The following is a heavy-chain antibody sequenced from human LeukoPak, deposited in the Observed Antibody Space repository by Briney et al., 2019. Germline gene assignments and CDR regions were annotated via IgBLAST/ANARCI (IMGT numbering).Heavy chain of an antibody. CDR2: INHSGST. CDR1: GGSFSGYY. CDR3: ARTGNYYDSSGYPDYYYYGMDV. J-gene: IGHJ6*02. Sequence: SETLSLTCAVYGGSFSGYYWSWIRQPPGKGLEWIGEINHSGSTNYNPSLKSRVTISVDTSKNQFSLKLSSVTAADTAVYYCARTGNYYDSSGYPDYYYYGMDVWGQGTTVTVSS. D-gene: IGHD3-22*01. V-gene: IGHV4-34*01.